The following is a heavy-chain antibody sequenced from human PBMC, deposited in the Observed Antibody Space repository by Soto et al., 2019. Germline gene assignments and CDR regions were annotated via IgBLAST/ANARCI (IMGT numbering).Heavy chain of an antibody. V-gene: IGHV3-48*02. Sequence: GGSLRLSCAGSGFTFRAFSMNWVRQAPGKGLEWISYIYGSSSTMYYADSVKGRFSISRDNAKSSLYLQMNNLTHEDTAVYYCARDRPVDYWGQGTPVTVSS. CDR2: IYGSSSTM. J-gene: IGHJ4*02. CDR3: ARDRPVDY. CDR1: GFTFRAFS.